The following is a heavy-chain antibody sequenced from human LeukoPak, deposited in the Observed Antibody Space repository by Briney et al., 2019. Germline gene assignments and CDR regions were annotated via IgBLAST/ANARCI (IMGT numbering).Heavy chain of an antibody. D-gene: IGHD3-22*01. CDR1: GYTFTSYY. CDR2: INPSGGST. J-gene: IGHJ4*02. V-gene: IGHV1-46*01. Sequence: RASVKVSCKASGYTFTSYYMHWVRQAPGQGLEWMGIINPSGGSTSYAQKLQGRVTMTTDTSTSTAYMELRSLRSDDTAVYYCASSLNPDYYDSSGYLIYFDYWGQGTLVTVSS. CDR3: ASSLNPDYYDSSGYLIYFDY.